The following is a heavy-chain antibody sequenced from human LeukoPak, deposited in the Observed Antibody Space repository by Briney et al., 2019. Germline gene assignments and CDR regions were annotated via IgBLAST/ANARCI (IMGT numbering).Heavy chain of an antibody. V-gene: IGHV3-48*03. Sequence: GGSLRLSCAASGFXFSSYEINWVRQAPGRGLEWVSYISSSGSYTNYADSVKGRFTISRDNGKNSLYLQMNSLRAEDTAVYYCARESDYYGSGSYLSVWGQGTLVTVSS. D-gene: IGHD3-10*01. J-gene: IGHJ4*02. CDR1: GFXFSSYE. CDR3: ARESDYYGSGSYLSV. CDR2: ISSSGSYT.